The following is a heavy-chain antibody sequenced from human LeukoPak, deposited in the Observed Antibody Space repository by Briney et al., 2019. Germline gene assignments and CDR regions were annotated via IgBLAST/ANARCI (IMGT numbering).Heavy chain of an antibody. V-gene: IGHV3-23*01. J-gene: IGHJ4*02. CDR1: GFTFSSYA. CDR2: ISGSGGST. Sequence: GGSLRLSCAASGFTFSSYAMSWVRQAPGKGLEWVSAISGSGGSTYYADSVKGRLTISRDNSKNTLYLQMNSLRAEDTAVYYCAKDGKFSIAVAPSDWGQGTLVTVSS. CDR3: AKDGKFSIAVAPSD. D-gene: IGHD6-19*01.